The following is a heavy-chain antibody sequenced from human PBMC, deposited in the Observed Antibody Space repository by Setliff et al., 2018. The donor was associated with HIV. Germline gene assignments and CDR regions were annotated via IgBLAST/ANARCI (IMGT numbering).Heavy chain of an antibody. V-gene: IGHV4-34*11. D-gene: IGHD2-15*01. CDR2: IYNSGST. CDR3: ARGSGRFCSGGRCSAFDY. Sequence: PSETLSLTCDVYSGSFSGYYWNWIRQPPGKELEWIGYIYNSGSTNYNPSLKGRVTISVDTAKNQFSLRLNSLTAADTAKYYCARGSGRFCSGGRCSAFDYWGQGTLVTVSS. J-gene: IGHJ4*02. CDR1: SGSFSGYY.